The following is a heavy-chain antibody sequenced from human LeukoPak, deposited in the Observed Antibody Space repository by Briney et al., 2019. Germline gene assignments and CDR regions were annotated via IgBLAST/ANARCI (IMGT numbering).Heavy chain of an antibody. D-gene: IGHD3-22*01. CDR3: AREGYDSSYYYYLDY. V-gene: IGHV4-31*03. CDR2: IYYSGST. Sequence: SETLSLTCTVSGCSISSGDYYWSWIRQHPGKGLEWIGNIYYSGSTYYNPSLKSRATISVDTSKSQFSLKLSSVTAADTAVYYCAREGYDSSYYYYLDYWGQGTLVTVSS. J-gene: IGHJ4*02. CDR1: GCSISSGDYY.